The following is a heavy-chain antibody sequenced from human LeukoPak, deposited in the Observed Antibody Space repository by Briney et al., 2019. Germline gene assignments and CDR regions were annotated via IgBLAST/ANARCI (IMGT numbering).Heavy chain of an antibody. CDR3: ARVGRTGFDP. J-gene: IGHJ5*02. V-gene: IGHV4-59*01. CDR2: IYYSGST. D-gene: IGHD1-26*01. CDR1: GGSISSYY. Sequence: SETLSLTCTVSGGSISSYYWSWIRQPPGKGLEGIGYIYYSGSTNYNPSLKSRVTISVDTSKNQFSLKLSSVTAADTAVYYCARVGRTGFDPWGQGTLVTVSS.